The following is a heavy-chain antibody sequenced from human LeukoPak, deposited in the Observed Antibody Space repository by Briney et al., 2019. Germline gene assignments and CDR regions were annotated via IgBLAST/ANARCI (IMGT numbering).Heavy chain of an antibody. CDR1: GYTFTGYY. CDR2: ISPNSGGT. D-gene: IGHD1-26*01. Sequence: VASVKVSCKASGYTFTGYYMHWVRQAPGQGLEWMGWISPNSGGTNYAQKLQGRVTMTRDTSITTAYMELTRLTSDDTAVYYCARGDIVGASWIDHWGQGVPVTVSS. V-gene: IGHV1-2*02. CDR3: ARGDIVGASWIDH. J-gene: IGHJ4*02.